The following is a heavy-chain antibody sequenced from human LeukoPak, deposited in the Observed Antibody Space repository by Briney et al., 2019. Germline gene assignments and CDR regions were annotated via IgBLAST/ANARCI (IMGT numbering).Heavy chain of an antibody. V-gene: IGHV3-13*01. CDR2: IGSAGDT. D-gene: IGHD3-16*01. CDR1: GYTFRTYD. Sequence: GGSLRLSCAASGYTFRTYDMHWVRQATGKGLAWVSSIGSAGDTYYAGSVKGRFTISRENVKNSLYLQMNSLRDGDTAVYYCVRGGDIGFDYWGQGTLVTVSS. CDR3: VRGGDIGFDY. J-gene: IGHJ4*02.